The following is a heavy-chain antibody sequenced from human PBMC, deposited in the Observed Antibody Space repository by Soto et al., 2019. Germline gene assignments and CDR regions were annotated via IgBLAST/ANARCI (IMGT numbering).Heavy chain of an antibody. V-gene: IGHV1-18*01. CDR3: AGLYGSGSSKGSLGMDV. D-gene: IGHD3-10*01. CDR1: GYTFTSYG. CDR2: ISAYNGNT. J-gene: IGHJ6*02. Sequence: QVQLVQSGAEVKKPGASVKVSCKASGYTFTSYGISWVRQAPGQGLEWMGWISAYNGNTNYAQKHQGRVTMPTDTSTSTAYMELRSLRSDDTAVYYCAGLYGSGSSKGSLGMDVWGQGTTVTVSS.